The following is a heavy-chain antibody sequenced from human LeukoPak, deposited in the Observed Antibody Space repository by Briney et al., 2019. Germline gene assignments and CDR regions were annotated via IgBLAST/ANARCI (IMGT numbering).Heavy chain of an antibody. V-gene: IGHV3-7*05. CDR1: GLLFRKSW. J-gene: IGHJ4*02. CDR2: INLDGSTR. Sequence: GGSLRLSCADSGLLFRKSWMAWVRQAPGRGLEWLANINLDGSTRNYVDSVKGRFTISRDNAKNSLYLQVNSLRAEDTAMYYCARDSGYNAFDYRGQGTLVTVSS. CDR3: ARDSGYNAFDY. D-gene: IGHD5-12*01.